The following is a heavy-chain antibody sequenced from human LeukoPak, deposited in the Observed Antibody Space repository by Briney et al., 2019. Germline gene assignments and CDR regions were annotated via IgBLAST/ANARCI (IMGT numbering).Heavy chain of an antibody. Sequence: ASVKVSCQTSGYTFPNYTINWVRQAPGQGLGWMGWINTNTGNPTYAQGFTGRFVFSLDTSVSTTYLQVSSLKAEDTAVYYCVRGHDSTGYFSYWGQGTLVTVSS. J-gene: IGHJ4*02. V-gene: IGHV7-4-1*02. CDR3: VRGHDSTGYFSY. CDR1: GYTFPNYT. CDR2: INTNTGNP. D-gene: IGHD3-22*01.